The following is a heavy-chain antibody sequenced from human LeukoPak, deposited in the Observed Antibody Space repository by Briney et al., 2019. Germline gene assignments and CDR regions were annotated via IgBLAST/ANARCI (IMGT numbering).Heavy chain of an antibody. V-gene: IGHV4-59*01. Sequence: SETLSVTCTVSGGSISSYYWSGIRQPPGKGLEWIGYIYYSGSTNYNPSLKSRVTISVDTSKNQFSLKLSSVTAADTAVYYCARDGDYGDFDYWGQGTLVTVSS. CDR1: GGSISSYY. D-gene: IGHD4-17*01. J-gene: IGHJ4*02. CDR2: IYYSGST. CDR3: ARDGDYGDFDY.